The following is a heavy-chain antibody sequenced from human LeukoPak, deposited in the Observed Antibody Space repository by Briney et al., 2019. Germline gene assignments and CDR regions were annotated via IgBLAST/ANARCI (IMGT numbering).Heavy chain of an antibody. Sequence: GGSLRLSCAASGFTFSSYGMHWVRQAPGKGLEWVAFIRYDGSNKYYADSVKGRFTISRDNSKNTLYLQMNSLRAEDTDVYYCAKDGRLGYCSSTSCYTDAFDIWGQGTMVTVSS. CDR3: AKDGRLGYCSSTSCYTDAFDI. CDR2: IRYDGSNK. D-gene: IGHD2-2*02. J-gene: IGHJ3*02. V-gene: IGHV3-30*02. CDR1: GFTFSSYG.